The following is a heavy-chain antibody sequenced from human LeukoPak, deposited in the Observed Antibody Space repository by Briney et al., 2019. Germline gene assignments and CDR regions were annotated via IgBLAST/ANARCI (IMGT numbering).Heavy chain of an antibody. V-gene: IGHV4-59*01. CDR3: ANLVGADYFDY. D-gene: IGHD1-26*01. CDR1: GGSISRYY. Sequence: PSETLSLTCTVSGGSISRYYWSWIRQPPGKGLEWIGYIYYSGSTNYNPSLKSRVTISVDTSKNQFSLKLSSVTAADTAVYYCANLVGADYFDYWGQGTLVTVSS. CDR2: IYYSGST. J-gene: IGHJ4*02.